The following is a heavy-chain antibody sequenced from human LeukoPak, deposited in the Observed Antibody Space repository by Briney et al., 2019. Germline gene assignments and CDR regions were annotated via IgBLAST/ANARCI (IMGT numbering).Heavy chain of an antibody. CDR2: ISYDGSNK. CDR1: GFTFSSYG. CDR3: AKSFLYDFWSGYHRLDAFDI. V-gene: IGHV3-30*18. J-gene: IGHJ3*02. D-gene: IGHD3-3*01. Sequence: GGSLRLSCAASGFTFSSYGMHWVRQAPGKGLEWVAVISYDGSNKYYADSVKGRFTISRDNSKNTLYLQMSSLRAEDTAVYYCAKSFLYDFWSGYHRLDAFDIWGQGTMVTVSS.